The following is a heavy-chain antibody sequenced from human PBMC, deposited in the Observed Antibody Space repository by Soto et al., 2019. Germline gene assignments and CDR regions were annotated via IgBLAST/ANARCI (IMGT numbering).Heavy chain of an antibody. CDR2: ISGSGGRT. CDR1: GVTFSRYA. Sequence: EVQVLESGGALIQPGGSLRLSCAVSGVTFSRYAMTWVRQAPGKGLEWVSAISGSGGRTYYADSVKGRFTISRDNSRTTLFLQMNSLRAEDTAVYYCGRDPNGDYIGAFEFWGQGTMVTVSS. CDR3: GRDPNGDYIGAFEF. V-gene: IGHV3-23*01. J-gene: IGHJ3*01. D-gene: IGHD4-17*01.